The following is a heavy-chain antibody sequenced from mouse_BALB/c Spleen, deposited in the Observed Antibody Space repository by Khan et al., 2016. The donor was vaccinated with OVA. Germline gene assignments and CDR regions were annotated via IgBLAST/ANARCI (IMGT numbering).Heavy chain of an antibody. CDR1: GYSITSGYG. D-gene: IGHD1-2*01. Sequence: EVQLLESGPGLVKPSQSLSLTCTVTGYSITSGYGWNLIRQFPGNKLEWMCYISYSGSTNYNPSLKSRISITRDTSKNQFFLQLNSVTTEDTATYYCDRTARIKYWGQGTTLTVSS. CDR3: DRTARIKY. J-gene: IGHJ2*01. CDR2: ISYSGST. V-gene: IGHV3-2*02.